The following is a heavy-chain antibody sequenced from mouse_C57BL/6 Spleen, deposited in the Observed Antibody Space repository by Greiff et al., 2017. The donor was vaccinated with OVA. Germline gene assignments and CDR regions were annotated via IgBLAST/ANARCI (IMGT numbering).Heavy chain of an antibody. J-gene: IGHJ3*01. D-gene: IGHD2-4*01. CDR1: GYTFTDYY. CDR3: AREGYDYDGFAY. CDR2: INPYNGGT. V-gene: IGHV1-19*01. Sequence: VQLQQSGPVLVKPGASVKMSCKASGYTFTDYYMNWVKQSHGKSLEWIGVINPYNGGTSYNQKFKGKATLTVDKSSSTAYMELNSLTSEDSAVYYCAREGYDYDGFAYWGQGTLVTVSA.